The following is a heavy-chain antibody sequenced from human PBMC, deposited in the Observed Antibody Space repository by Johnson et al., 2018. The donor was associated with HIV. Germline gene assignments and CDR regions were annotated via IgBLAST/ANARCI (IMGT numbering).Heavy chain of an antibody. J-gene: IGHJ3*01. Sequence: DVQVVESEGGVVRPGGSLRLSCAASGFTFDDYGMSWVRQAPGKGLEWVSGINWNGGSTGYADSVEGRFTISRDNSKNTLSLQMNSLRAEDTAVYYCAKGRSGSSYDALDAWGQGTMVTVSS. D-gene: IGHD6-6*01. CDR1: GFTFDDYG. V-gene: IGHV3-20*04. CDR2: INWNGGST. CDR3: AKGRSGSSYDALDA.